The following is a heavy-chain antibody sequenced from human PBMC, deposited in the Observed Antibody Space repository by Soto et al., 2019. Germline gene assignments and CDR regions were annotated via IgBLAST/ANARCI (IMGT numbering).Heavy chain of an antibody. CDR2: ISFDAYNK. CDR3: ARDVSPHSNPSWLDP. CDR1: GFSFRNSA. J-gene: IGHJ5*02. V-gene: IGHV3-30-3*01. Sequence: QVQLVESGGGVVQPGRSLRLSCVASGFSFRNSAMHWVRQAPGKGLEWVAMISFDAYNKYHAESVRGRFTISRDNPKSTLYLQMNSLRAEDTAVYFCARDVSPHSNPSWLDPWGQGTLVTVSS. D-gene: IGHD4-4*01.